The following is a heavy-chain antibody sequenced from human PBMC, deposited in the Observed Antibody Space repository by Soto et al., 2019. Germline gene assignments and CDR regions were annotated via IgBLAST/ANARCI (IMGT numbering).Heavy chain of an antibody. CDR2: IIPLFGTA. CDR3: AREVGSGYNYDKDYYYGMDV. CDR1: GTTFSSYA. V-gene: IGHV1-69*12. J-gene: IGHJ6*01. Sequence: QVQLVQSGAEVKRAGSSVKVSCKASGTTFSSYAISWVRQAPGQGLEWMGGIIPLFGTANYAQKFQGRATITADESTSTAFMELSSLRSEDTAVYYCAREVGSGYNYDKDYYYGMDVW. D-gene: IGHD5-18*01.